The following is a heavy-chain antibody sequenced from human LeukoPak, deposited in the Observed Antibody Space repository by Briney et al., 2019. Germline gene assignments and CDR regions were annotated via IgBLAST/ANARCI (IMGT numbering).Heavy chain of an antibody. Sequence: ASVKVSCKASGYTFTDYFIHWVRQAPGQGLEWMGWINPNTGDTNYAQKFQGRVTMTRDTSISTAYVELSRLISDDTAVYYCARDSIEVGIYFDYWGQGTLVSVSP. CDR1: GYTFTDYF. D-gene: IGHD6-6*01. CDR3: ARDSIEVGIYFDY. V-gene: IGHV1-2*02. CDR2: INPNTGDT. J-gene: IGHJ4*02.